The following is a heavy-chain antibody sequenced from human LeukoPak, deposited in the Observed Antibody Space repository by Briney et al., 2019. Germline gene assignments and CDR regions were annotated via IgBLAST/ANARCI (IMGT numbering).Heavy chain of an antibody. D-gene: IGHD2-2*01. CDR2: IYWNDDQ. Sequence: SGPTLVKPTQTLTLTCSFSGFSLSTSGVGVGWVRQPPGKALEWLAVIYWNDDQRYSPSLKSRLTITKDTSKNQVVLKMTNMDPVDTATYYCVRSLSLIVLISAATNWFDPWGQGTLVTVSS. CDR1: GFSLSTSGVG. V-gene: IGHV2-5*01. J-gene: IGHJ5*02. CDR3: VRSLSLIVLISAATNWFDP.